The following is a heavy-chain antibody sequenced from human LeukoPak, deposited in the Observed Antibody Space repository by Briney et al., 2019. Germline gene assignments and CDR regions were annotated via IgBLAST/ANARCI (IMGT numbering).Heavy chain of an antibody. V-gene: IGHV3-30*03. CDR3: AREKYGDYDY. Sequence: GRSLRLSCAASGFTFSSYGMHWVRQAPGKGLEWVAVISYDGSNKYYADSVKGRFTISRDNAKNSLYLQMNSLRAEDTAVYYCAREKYGDYDYWGQGTLVTVSS. J-gene: IGHJ4*02. D-gene: IGHD4-17*01. CDR2: ISYDGSNK. CDR1: GFTFSSYG.